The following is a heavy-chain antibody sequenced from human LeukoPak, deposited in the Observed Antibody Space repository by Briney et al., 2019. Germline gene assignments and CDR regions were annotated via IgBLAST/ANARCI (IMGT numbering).Heavy chain of an antibody. CDR3: ARAVRFLEWLLADTDAFDI. CDR1: GGSISSSSYY. Sequence: SSETLSLTCTVSGGSISSSSYYWGWIRQPPGKGLEWIGSIYYSGSTYHNPSLKSRVTISVDTSKNQFSLKLSSVTAADTAVYYCARAVRFLEWLLADTDAFDIWGQGTMVTVSS. V-gene: IGHV4-39*01. D-gene: IGHD3-3*01. CDR2: IYYSGST. J-gene: IGHJ3*02.